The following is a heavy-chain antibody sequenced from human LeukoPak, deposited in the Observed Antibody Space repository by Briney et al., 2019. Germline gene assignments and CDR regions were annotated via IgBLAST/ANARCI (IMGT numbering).Heavy chain of an antibody. CDR3: ASLAGGFYDFWSGQQGYFDY. J-gene: IGHJ4*02. CDR2: IYYIGST. V-gene: IGHV4-39*01. D-gene: IGHD3-3*01. Sequence: SETLSLTCTVSGGSISSSSYYWGWIRQPPGKGLEWFGRIYYIGSTYYNPSLKSRVNISVDTSKNQFYLKLSSVTAADTAVYYCASLAGGFYDFWSGQQGYFDYWGQGTLVTVSS. CDR1: GGSISSSSYY.